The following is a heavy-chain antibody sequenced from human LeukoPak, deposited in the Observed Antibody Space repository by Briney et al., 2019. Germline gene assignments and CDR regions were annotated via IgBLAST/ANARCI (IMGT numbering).Heavy chain of an antibody. J-gene: IGHJ5*02. CDR2: IYYSGST. V-gene: IGHV4-30-4*08. Sequence: SETLSLTCTVSGGSISSGDYYWSWIRQPPGKGLEWIGYIYYSGSTYYNPSLKSRVTISVDTSKNQFSLKLSSVTAADTAVYYCARDGFYSNYDLDNWFDPWGQGTLVTVSS. CDR1: GGSISSGDYY. D-gene: IGHD4-11*01. CDR3: ARDGFYSNYDLDNWFDP.